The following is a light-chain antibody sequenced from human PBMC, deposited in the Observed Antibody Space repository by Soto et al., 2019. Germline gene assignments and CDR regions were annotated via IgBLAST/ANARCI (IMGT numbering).Light chain of an antibody. CDR1: QSVSSS. CDR2: SGY. Sequence: FVVTQSPDTRSLSPGETATLSCRASQSVSSSVAWYQHKPGQSPRLVVYSGYKRSPGIPARFSGSGSGTDFTLTISSLESDDFAIYYCQQRYSWLRVFGPGTKADIK. CDR3: QQRYSWLRV. J-gene: IGKJ1*01. V-gene: IGKV3-11*01.